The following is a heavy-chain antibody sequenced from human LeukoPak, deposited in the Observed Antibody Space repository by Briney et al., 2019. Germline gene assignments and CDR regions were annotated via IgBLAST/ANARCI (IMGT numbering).Heavy chain of an antibody. CDR3: AGLISYHSRGYYLNY. J-gene: IGHJ4*02. V-gene: IGHV4-34*01. CDR1: GGSFSGYY. D-gene: IGHD3-22*01. Sequence: SETLSLTCAVYGGSFSGYYWSWIRQPPGKGLEWIGEINHSGSTNYNPSLKSRVTISVDTSKNQFSLKLSSVTAADTAVYYCAGLISYHSRGYYLNYWGKGPLLTVS. CDR2: INHSGST.